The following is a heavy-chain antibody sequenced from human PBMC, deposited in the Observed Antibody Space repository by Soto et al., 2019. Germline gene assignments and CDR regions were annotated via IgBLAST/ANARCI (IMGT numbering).Heavy chain of an antibody. D-gene: IGHD4-4*01. CDR3: ARVAGYNNARFDS. CDR2: INPGSGVT. Sequence: ASVKVSCKASGYSFTKYHMHWVRQAPGQGLEWMGWINPGSGVTNQAQKFQGRVTMTRDTSITTTYMELNSLTSADTAVYYCARVAGYNNARFDSWRQGALVTASS. V-gene: IGHV1-2*02. CDR1: GYSFTKYH. J-gene: IGHJ4*02.